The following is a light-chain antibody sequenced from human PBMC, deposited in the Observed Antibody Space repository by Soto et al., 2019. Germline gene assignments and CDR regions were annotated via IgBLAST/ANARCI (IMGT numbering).Light chain of an antibody. J-gene: IGLJ1*01. Sequence: QSVLTQSPSVSGAPGQRVTISCTGSSSNIGAGYDVPWYQQLPGTAPKLLIYGNKNRPSGVPDRFSASKSGTSASLAIAGLQAEDEADYYCQSYDSSLSRVFGTGTKVTVL. V-gene: IGLV1-40*01. CDR1: SSNIGAGYD. CDR3: QSYDSSLSRV. CDR2: GNK.